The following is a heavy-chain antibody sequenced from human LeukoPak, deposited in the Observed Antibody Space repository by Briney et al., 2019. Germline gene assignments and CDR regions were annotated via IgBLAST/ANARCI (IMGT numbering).Heavy chain of an antibody. D-gene: IGHD3-22*01. CDR1: GGSISSYY. J-gene: IGHJ4*02. CDR2: IYHSGST. V-gene: IGHV4-39*02. Sequence: SETLSLTCTVSGGSISSYYWGWVRQPPGEGLEWIGFIYHSGSTYYTPSLKSRVTISVDTSRNQFSLKLNSMTAADTAVYYCARDQVDYEIPDHFDYWGKGTLVIVSS. CDR3: ARDQVDYEIPDHFDY.